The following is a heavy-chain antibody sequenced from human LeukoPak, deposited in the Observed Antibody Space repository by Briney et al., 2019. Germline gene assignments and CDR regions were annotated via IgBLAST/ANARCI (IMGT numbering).Heavy chain of an antibody. CDR3: ARTQGLLWFGELSPPHNWFDP. Sequence: SETLSLTCTVSGGSISSYYWSWIRQPPGKGLEWIGYIYYSGSTNYNPSLKSRVTISVDTSKNQFSLKLSSVTAADTAVYYCARTQGLLWFGELSPPHNWFDPWGQGTLVTVSS. CDR1: GGSISSYY. V-gene: IGHV4-59*01. J-gene: IGHJ5*02. CDR2: IYYSGST. D-gene: IGHD3-10*01.